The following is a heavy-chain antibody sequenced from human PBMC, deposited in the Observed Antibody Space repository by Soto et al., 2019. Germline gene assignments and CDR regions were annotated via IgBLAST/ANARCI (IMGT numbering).Heavy chain of an antibody. D-gene: IGHD2-15*01. V-gene: IGHV4-39*01. CDR3: ARLKLGYCSGGSCYSGPMDV. CDR2: IYYSGST. J-gene: IGHJ6*03. CDR1: GGSISSSSYY. Sequence: QLQLQESGPGLVKPSETLSLTCTVSGGSISSSSYYWGWIRQPPGKGLEWIGSIYYSGSTYYNPSLKSRVTISVDTSKNQFSLKLSSVTAADTAVYYCARLKLGYCSGGSCYSGPMDVWGKGTTVTVSS.